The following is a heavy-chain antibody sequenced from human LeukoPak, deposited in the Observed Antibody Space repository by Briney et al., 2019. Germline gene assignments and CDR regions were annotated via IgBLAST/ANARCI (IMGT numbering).Heavy chain of an antibody. CDR3: KTDRLILAANFDY. CDR1: GFTFSNAW. D-gene: IGHD2-2*01. V-gene: IGHV3-15*01. CDR2: IKSKTDGATT. J-gene: IGHJ4*02. Sequence: QSGGSLRLSCAASGFTFSNAWMSWVRQAPEKGLEWVGRIKSKTDGATTDYAAPVKGRFTISRDDSKNTLYLQMNSLKTEDTAVYYCKTDRLILAANFDYWGQGTLVTVSS.